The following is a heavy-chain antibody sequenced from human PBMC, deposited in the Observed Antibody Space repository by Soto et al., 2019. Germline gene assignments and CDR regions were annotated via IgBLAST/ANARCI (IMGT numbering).Heavy chain of an antibody. V-gene: IGHV3-30*18. J-gene: IGHJ5*02. D-gene: IGHD6-19*01. CDR3: TNPRSSLQWPPFDP. Sequence: QVKLVESGGGVVQPGRSLRLSCAASGFRFSSYGMQWVRQAPGKGLEWVALRSPDGSNREYADSVKGRFTISRDNSKNALYLHMNSRRVEDTAVYYCTNPRSSLQWPPFDPWGHGTLVTVSS. CDR1: GFRFSSYG. CDR2: RSPDGSNR.